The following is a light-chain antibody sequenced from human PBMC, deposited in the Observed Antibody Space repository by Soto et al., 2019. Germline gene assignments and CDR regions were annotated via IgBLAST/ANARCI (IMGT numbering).Light chain of an antibody. CDR3: QQANNFPRLT. V-gene: IGKV1-12*01. CDR2: AAS. CDR1: QGIGNW. Sequence: DLQMTQSPSSLSASVGDRVTITCRASQGIGNWLAWYQQKPGKAPKLLIFAASSLQSGVPLRFSGSGFGTDFTLTISSLQPEDFATYYCQQANNFPRLTFGGGTKV. J-gene: IGKJ4*01.